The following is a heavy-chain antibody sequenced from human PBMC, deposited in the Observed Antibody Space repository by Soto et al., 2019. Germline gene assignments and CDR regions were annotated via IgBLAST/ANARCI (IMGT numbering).Heavy chain of an antibody. Sequence: PPASVKVSCKASGYTFTSYGISWVRQAPGQGLEWMGWISAYNGNTNYAQKLQGRVTMTTDTSTSTAYMELRSLRSDDTAVYYCANVELSPHTGGFGELFNWGQGTMVTVSS. D-gene: IGHD3-10*01. V-gene: IGHV1-18*01. J-gene: IGHJ3*01. CDR3: ANVELSPHTGGFGELFN. CDR2: ISAYNGNT. CDR1: GYTFTSYG.